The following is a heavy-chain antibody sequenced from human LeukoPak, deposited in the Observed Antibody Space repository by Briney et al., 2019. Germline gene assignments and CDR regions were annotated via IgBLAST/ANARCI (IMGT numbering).Heavy chain of an antibody. CDR3: AKDIHPWLGSSASCCFDY. J-gene: IGHJ4*02. V-gene: IGHV1-18*01. CDR1: GYTFTSNG. D-gene: IGHD2-2*01. CDR2: VSGYNGNT. Sequence: GASVKVSCKASGYTFTSNGITWVRQAPGQGLEWMGWVSGYNGNTNYAQNFQGRVTMTTDTSTSTAYMELRSLRFDDTAVYYCAKDIHPWLGSSASCCFDYWGQGTLVTVSS.